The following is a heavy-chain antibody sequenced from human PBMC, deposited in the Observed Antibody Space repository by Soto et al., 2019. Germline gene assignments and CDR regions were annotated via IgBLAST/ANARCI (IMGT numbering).Heavy chain of an antibody. CDR3: MRGWLRDPWMY. Sequence: EVQLVESGGGLVKPGGSLRLSCAASGFIFSRYTMNWVRQAPGKGLEWVSSISGSSTYIYYADSVKGRFTISRGNSLYLQMSSLRAEDTAVYYCMRGWLRDPWMYWGQGTLVTVSS. D-gene: IGHD5-12*01. CDR2: ISGSSTYI. V-gene: IGHV3-21*01. CDR1: GFIFSRYT. J-gene: IGHJ4*02.